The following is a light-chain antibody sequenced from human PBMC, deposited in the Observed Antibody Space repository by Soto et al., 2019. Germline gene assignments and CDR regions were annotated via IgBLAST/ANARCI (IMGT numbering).Light chain of an antibody. Sequence: QCLLTQPSSLSVSPGQSITISCTGTSSDVGGYNYVSWYQQYPGKAPKLMIYEVSNLPSGVSNRFSGSKSGNTASLTISGLQAEDEADYYCTSYIRSSTLDYVFRTGTKVTVL. J-gene: IGLJ1*01. CDR3: TSYIRSSTLDYV. CDR2: EVS. CDR1: SSDVGGYNY. V-gene: IGLV2-14*01.